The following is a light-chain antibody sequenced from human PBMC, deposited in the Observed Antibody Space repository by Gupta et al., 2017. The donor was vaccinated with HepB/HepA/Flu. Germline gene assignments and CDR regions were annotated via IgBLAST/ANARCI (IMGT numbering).Light chain of an antibody. V-gene: IGKV4-1*01. CDR1: QSVLYSSNNKNY. J-gene: IGKJ1*01. Sequence: DIVMTQSPDSLAVSLGERATINCKSSQSVLYSSNNKNYLAWYQQKPGQPPKLLIYWASTRESGVPDRFSGSGSGTDFTLTISSLQAEDVAVYYCQQDDNPPPTFGQGTKVEIK. CDR3: QQDDNPPPT. CDR2: WAS.